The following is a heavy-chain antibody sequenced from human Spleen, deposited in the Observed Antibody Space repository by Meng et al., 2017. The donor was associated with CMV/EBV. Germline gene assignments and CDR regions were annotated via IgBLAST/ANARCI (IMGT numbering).Heavy chain of an antibody. J-gene: IGHJ6*02. CDR2: IKQDGSEK. V-gene: IGHV3-7*01. D-gene: IGHD6-19*01. CDR1: EFTFSSYW. Sequence: GGSLRLSCAASEFTFSSYWMSWVRQAPGKGLEWVANIKQDGSEKYYVDSVKGRFTVSRDNAKNLLYLQMNSLRAEDTAVYYCARGEQWLPIAGYYYGMDVWGQGTTVTVSS. CDR3: ARGEQWLPIAGYYYGMDV.